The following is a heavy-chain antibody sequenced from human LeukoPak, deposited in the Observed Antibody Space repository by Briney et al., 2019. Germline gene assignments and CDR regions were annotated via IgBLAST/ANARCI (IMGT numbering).Heavy chain of an antibody. V-gene: IGHV3-30*02. CDR2: ISFDGSQK. CDR3: AKVVPTDHDYGDYEDWYFDL. Sequence: PGGSLRLSCAASGFTFSNYGMHWVRQAPGKGLEWVALISFDGSQKYYGDSVKGRFTISRDNSKSTVYLQMNSLRVEDAAVYYCAKVVPTDHDYGDYEDWYFDLWGRGTLVTVSS. J-gene: IGHJ2*01. D-gene: IGHD4-17*01. CDR1: GFTFSNYG.